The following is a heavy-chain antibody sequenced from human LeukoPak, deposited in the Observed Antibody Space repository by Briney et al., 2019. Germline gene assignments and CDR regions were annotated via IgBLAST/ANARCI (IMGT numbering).Heavy chain of an antibody. CDR2: IYHSGST. D-gene: IGHD6-6*01. Sequence: PSQTLSLTCTVSGGSISSGGYYWSWIRQPPGKGLEWIGYIYHSGSTYYNPSLKSRVTISVDRSKNQFSLKLSSVTAADTAVYYCAIKEYISSSAVDYWGQGTLVTVSS. CDR1: GGSISSGGYY. CDR3: AIKEYISSSAVDY. J-gene: IGHJ4*02. V-gene: IGHV4-30-2*01.